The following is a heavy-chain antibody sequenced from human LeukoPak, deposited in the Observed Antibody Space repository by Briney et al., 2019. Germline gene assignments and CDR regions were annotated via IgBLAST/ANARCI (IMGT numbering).Heavy chain of an antibody. CDR2: INPNSGGT. V-gene: IGHV1-2*02. CDR3: AREHLLYYDILTGYSTFFDY. Sequence: ASVKVSCKASGYTFTGYYMHWVRQAPGQGLEWMGWINPNSGGTNYAQKFQGRVTMTRDTSISTAYMELSRLRYDDTAVYYCAREHLLYYDILTGYSTFFDYWGQGTLVTVSS. J-gene: IGHJ4*02. CDR1: GYTFTGYY. D-gene: IGHD3-9*01.